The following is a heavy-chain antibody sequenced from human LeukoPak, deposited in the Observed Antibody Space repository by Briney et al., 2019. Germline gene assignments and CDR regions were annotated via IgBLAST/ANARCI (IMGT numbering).Heavy chain of an antibody. CDR2: INHSGST. J-gene: IGHJ5*02. CDR3: ARGRRNGYSYGLCWFDP. Sequence: SETLSLTCAVYAGSFSGYYWSWIRQPPGKGLEWIGEINHSGSTNYNPSLKSRVTISVDTSKNQFSLKLSSVTAADTAVYYCARGRRNGYSYGLCWFDPWGQGTLVTVSS. V-gene: IGHV4-34*01. CDR1: AGSFSGYY. D-gene: IGHD5-18*01.